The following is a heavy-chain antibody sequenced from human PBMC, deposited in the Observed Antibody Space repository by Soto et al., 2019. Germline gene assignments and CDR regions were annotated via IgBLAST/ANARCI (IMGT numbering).Heavy chain of an antibody. CDR1: GRSFSAEF. J-gene: IGHJ4*02. Sequence: SDTLSLTFYTFGRSFSAEFLSRIRQPPGKGLEWTGEINHSGSTNYNPSHKSRVTISVDTSKNQFSLKLSSVTAADTAVYYCARGRPLLLWFGERTRFDYWGQGTLVT. D-gene: IGHD3-10*01. CDR2: INHSGST. V-gene: IGHV4-34*01. CDR3: ARGRPLLLWFGERTRFDY.